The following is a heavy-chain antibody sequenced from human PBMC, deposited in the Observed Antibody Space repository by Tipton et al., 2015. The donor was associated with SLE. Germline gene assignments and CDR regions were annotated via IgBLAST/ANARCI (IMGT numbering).Heavy chain of an antibody. D-gene: IGHD1-20*01. Sequence: SLRLSCAASGFIFNNYAMHWVRQGPGKGLEWVAVISYDGSNKYYADSVKGRFTISRDNSKNTLYLQMNSLRAEDTAVYYCAREPPITGTPFDYWGQGTLVTVSS. CDR1: GFIFNNYA. CDR2: ISYDGSNK. CDR3: AREPPITGTPFDY. J-gene: IGHJ4*02. V-gene: IGHV3-30*04.